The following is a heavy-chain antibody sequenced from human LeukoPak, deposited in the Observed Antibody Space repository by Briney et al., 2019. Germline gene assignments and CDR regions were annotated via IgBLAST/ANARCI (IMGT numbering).Heavy chain of an antibody. Sequence: SETLSLTCTVSGGSISSSSYYWGWIRQPPGKGLEWIGSIYYSGSTYYNPSLKSRVTISVDTSKNQFSLKVSPVTAADTAVYHCAREDIGSGWYDYWGQGTLVTVSS. CDR2: IYYSGST. D-gene: IGHD6-19*01. CDR3: AREDIGSGWYDY. J-gene: IGHJ4*02. V-gene: IGHV4-39*07. CDR1: GGSISSSSYY.